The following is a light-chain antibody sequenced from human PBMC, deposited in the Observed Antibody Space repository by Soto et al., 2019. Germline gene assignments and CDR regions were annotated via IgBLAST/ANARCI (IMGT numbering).Light chain of an antibody. Sequence: QSVLTQPASVSGSPGQSITLSCSGTSSDFNYYNSVSWYQHHPGKAPQLMIYNVSNRPSGVSSRFSGSKSGNTASLTISGLQAEDEADYYCTSYTSSSTYVFGTGTKLTVL. CDR3: TSYTSSSTYV. J-gene: IGLJ1*01. CDR1: SSDFNYYNS. CDR2: NVS. V-gene: IGLV2-14*03.